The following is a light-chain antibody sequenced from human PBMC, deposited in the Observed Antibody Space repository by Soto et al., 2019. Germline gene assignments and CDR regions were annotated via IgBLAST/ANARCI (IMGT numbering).Light chain of an antibody. CDR3: QQYDSSPLT. CDR2: GAS. Sequence: EIVLTQSPGTLSLSPGERATLSCRASQSVSSSYLAWHQQKPGQAPRLLIYGASSRATGIPDRFSGSGSGTDFTLTISRLEPEDFAVYYCQQYDSSPLTFGQGTRLEIK. J-gene: IGKJ5*01. CDR1: QSVSSSY. V-gene: IGKV3-20*01.